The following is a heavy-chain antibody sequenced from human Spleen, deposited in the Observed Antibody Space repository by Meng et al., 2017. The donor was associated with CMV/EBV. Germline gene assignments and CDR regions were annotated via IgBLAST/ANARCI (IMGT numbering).Heavy chain of an antibody. CDR2: ISNGSPYI. J-gene: IGHJ6*02. D-gene: IGHD6-19*01. Sequence: GESLKISCAASGFTFNTYWMSWVRQAPGKGLEWVASISNGSPYIHHADSVKGRFTISRDNAENSLYLQMNGLRAEDTAVYYCARDGGSVQRWLVRYYGMDVWGQGTTVTVSS. CDR3: ARDGGSVQRWLVRYYGMDV. V-gene: IGHV3-21*06. CDR1: GFTFNTYW.